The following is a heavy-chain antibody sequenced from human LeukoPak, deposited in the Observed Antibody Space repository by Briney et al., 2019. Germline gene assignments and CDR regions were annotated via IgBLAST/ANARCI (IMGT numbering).Heavy chain of an antibody. Sequence: GGSLRLSCAASGFTFSSYSMNWVRQAPGKGLEWVSSISSSSSYIYYADSVKGRFTISRDNAKNSLYLQMNSLRAEDTAVYYCAKNYHDFWSGGLSNWFDPXXQGTLVTVSS. CDR1: GFTFSSYS. V-gene: IGHV3-21*01. D-gene: IGHD3-3*01. CDR2: ISSSSSYI. CDR3: AKNYHDFWSGGLSNWFDP. J-gene: IGHJ5*02.